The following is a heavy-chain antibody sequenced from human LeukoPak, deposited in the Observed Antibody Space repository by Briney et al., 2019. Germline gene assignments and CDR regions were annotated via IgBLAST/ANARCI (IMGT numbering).Heavy chain of an antibody. Sequence: PGGSLRLSCAASGFTFSSYWMSWVRQAPGKGLEWVANIKQDGSEKYYVDSVKGRFTISRDNAKNSLYLQMNSLRAEDTAVYYCARNYYDSSGYYYNYYFDYWGQGTLVTVPS. D-gene: IGHD3-22*01. CDR2: IKQDGSEK. J-gene: IGHJ4*02. CDR1: GFTFSSYW. CDR3: ARNYYDSSGYYYNYYFDY. V-gene: IGHV3-7*01.